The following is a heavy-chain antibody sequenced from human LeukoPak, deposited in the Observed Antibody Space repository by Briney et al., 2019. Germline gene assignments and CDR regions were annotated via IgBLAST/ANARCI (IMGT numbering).Heavy chain of an antibody. CDR2: IYTSGST. CDR3: ARVMASGWVGAMAFDI. D-gene: IGHD1-26*01. CDR1: GGSISSYY. J-gene: IGHJ3*02. V-gene: IGHV4-4*07. Sequence: PSETLSLTCTVSGGSISSYYWSWIRQPAGKGLEWIGRIYTSGSTNYNPSLKSRVTMSVDTSKNQFSLKLSSVTAADTAVYYCARVMASGWVGAMAFDIWGQGTMVTVSS.